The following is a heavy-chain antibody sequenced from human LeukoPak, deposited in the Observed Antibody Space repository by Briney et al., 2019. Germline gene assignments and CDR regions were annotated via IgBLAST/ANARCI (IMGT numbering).Heavy chain of an antibody. Sequence: SETLSLTCTVSGGSISGYYWSWIRQPPGKGLEWIGYIYYSGSTNYNPSLKSRVTISVDTSKKQVSLKLSSVTAADTAVYHCARLMYGVAGLPFDYWGQGTLVTVSS. CDR2: IYYSGST. D-gene: IGHD6-19*01. V-gene: IGHV4-59*08. J-gene: IGHJ4*02. CDR1: GGSISGYY. CDR3: ARLMYGVAGLPFDY.